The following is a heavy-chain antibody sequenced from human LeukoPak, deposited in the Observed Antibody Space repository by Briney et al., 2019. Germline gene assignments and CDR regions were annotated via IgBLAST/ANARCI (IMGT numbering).Heavy chain of an antibody. Sequence: WASVKVSCKASGGTFSSYAISWVRQAPGQGLEWMGWISAYNGNTNYAQNLQGRVTMTTDTSTSTAYMELRSLRSDDTAVYYCARDLPVSRIHYYDSSGYGWDAFDIWGQGTMVTVSS. CDR2: ISAYNGNT. D-gene: IGHD3-22*01. J-gene: IGHJ3*02. V-gene: IGHV1-18*01. CDR3: ARDLPVSRIHYYDSSGYGWDAFDI. CDR1: GGTFSSYA.